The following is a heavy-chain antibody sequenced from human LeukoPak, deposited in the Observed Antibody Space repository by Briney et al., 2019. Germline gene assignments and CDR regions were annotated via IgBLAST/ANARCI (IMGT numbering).Heavy chain of an antibody. V-gene: IGHV3-33*08. J-gene: IGHJ4*02. CDR3: ASSRSSTWYGLEY. CDR2: IWYDGSNK. D-gene: IGHD6-13*01. Sequence: RAGGSLRLSCAASGFTFSSYEMNWVRQAPGKGLEWVAVIWYDGSNKYYVDSVKGRFTISRDNSKNTLYLQMNSLRAEDTALYYCASSRSSTWYGLEYWGQGTLVTVSS. CDR1: GFTFSSYE.